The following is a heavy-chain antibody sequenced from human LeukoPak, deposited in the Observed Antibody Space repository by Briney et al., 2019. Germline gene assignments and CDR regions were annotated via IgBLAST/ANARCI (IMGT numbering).Heavy chain of an antibody. V-gene: IGHV3-7*01. D-gene: IGHD3-3*01. J-gene: IGHJ4*02. Sequence: GGSLRLSCAASGFTFSSYWMSWVRQAPGKGLEWVANIKQDGSEKYYVDSVKGRFTISRDNAKNSLYLQMNSLRAEDTAVYYCARDMLNYDFWSGYLNWGQETLVTVSS. CDR1: GFTFSSYW. CDR3: ARDMLNYDFWSGYLN. CDR2: IKQDGSEK.